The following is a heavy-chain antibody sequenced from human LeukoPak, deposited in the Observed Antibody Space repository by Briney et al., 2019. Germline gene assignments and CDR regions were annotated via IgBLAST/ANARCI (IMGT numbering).Heavy chain of an antibody. J-gene: IGHJ6*02. D-gene: IGHD1-1*01. CDR1: GGSFSGYY. V-gene: IGHV4-59*01. Sequence: SETLSLTCAVYGGSFSGYYWSWIRQPPGKGLEWIGYIYDSGSTNYNPSLKSRVTISVDTSKTQFSLKLSSVTAADTAVYYCARVGGTNYYYYGIDVWGQGTTVTVSS. CDR2: IYDSGST. CDR3: ARVGGTNYYYYGIDV.